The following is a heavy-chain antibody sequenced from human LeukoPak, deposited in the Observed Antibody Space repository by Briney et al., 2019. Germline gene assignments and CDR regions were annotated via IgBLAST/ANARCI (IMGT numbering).Heavy chain of an antibody. CDR2: IRYGGNT. J-gene: IGHJ4*02. CDR3: VRQAHYYGDPRRFDY. D-gene: IGHD4-17*01. Sequence: SETLSLTCSVSGGAISTGSFFWGWIRQPPGKGLEWIGSIRYGGNTIYNPSFESRVSISIDRSQIQFTLNLDSVTAADTAVYYCVRQAHYYGDPRRFDYWGQGALVTVSS. V-gene: IGHV4-39*01. CDR1: GGAISTGSFF.